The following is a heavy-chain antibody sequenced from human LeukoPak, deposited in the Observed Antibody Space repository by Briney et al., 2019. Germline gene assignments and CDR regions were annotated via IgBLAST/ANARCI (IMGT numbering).Heavy chain of an antibody. CDR2: INRDGSTT. CDR1: GFTFSSYW. Sequence: GGSLRLSCAASGFTFSSYWMHWVRQAPGKGLEWVSRINRDGSTTYYAASVKGRFTISRDTAKNTLYLQMNSLRAENTALYYCARAWDFDYWGQGTLVTVSS. CDR3: ARAWDFDY. D-gene: IGHD7-27*01. V-gene: IGHV3-74*01. J-gene: IGHJ4*02.